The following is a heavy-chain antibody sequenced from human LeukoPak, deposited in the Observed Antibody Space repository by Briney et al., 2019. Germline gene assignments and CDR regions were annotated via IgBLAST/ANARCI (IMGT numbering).Heavy chain of an antibody. CDR2: IKSDGSFT. CDR3: GRDNNYKVDV. D-gene: IGHD4-11*01. CDR1: GFTFSNYW. Sequence: GGSLRLSCADSGFTFSNYWMLWVRHAPGKGLVWVSNIKSDGSFTNYADSVKGRFTTSRDNAKNTLYLQMNSLRAEDTAVYYCGRDNNYKVDVWGKGTTVTVSS. V-gene: IGHV3-74*01. J-gene: IGHJ6*04.